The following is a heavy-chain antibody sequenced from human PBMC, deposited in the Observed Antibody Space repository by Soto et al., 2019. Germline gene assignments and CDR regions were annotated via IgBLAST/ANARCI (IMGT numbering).Heavy chain of an antibody. J-gene: IGHJ5*02. CDR2: IFPGDSNT. CDR1: GYRFANYW. D-gene: IGHD2-2*02. CDR3: ARVLPAPIQRDNWFDP. V-gene: IGHV5-51*01. Sequence: EESLKISCKGSGYRFANYWIGWVRQMPGKGLEWMGIIFPGDSNTRYSPSFQGQVTISADKSINTAYLQWISLKASDTAMYYCARVLPAPIQRDNWFDPWGRGTLVTVSS.